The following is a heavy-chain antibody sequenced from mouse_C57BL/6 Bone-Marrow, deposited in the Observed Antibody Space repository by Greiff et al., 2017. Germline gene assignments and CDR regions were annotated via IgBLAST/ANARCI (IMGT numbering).Heavy chain of an antibody. V-gene: IGHV5-15*01. J-gene: IGHJ2*01. CDR3: ARQIYYGSSPYYFDY. CDR2: ISNLAYSI. Sequence: DVKLVESGGGLVQPGGSLKLSCAASGFTFSDYGMAWVRQAPRKGPEWVAFISNLAYSIYYADTVTGRFTISRDNAKNTLYLQMSSLKSEDTAMYYCARQIYYGSSPYYFDYWGQGTTLTVSS. CDR1: GFTFSDYG. D-gene: IGHD1-1*01.